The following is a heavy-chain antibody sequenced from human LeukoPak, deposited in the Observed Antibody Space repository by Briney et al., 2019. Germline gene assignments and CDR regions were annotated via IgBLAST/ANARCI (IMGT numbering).Heavy chain of an antibody. CDR3: ARQGPYLDY. Sequence: SETLSLTCTVSGGSISSYYWSWIRQPPGKGLEWIGYIYTSGSTNYNPSLKSRVTISVDTSKNQFSLNLSSVTAADTAVYYCARQGPYLDYWGQGTLVTVSS. CDR1: GGSISSYY. V-gene: IGHV4-4*09. J-gene: IGHJ4*02. CDR2: IYTSGST.